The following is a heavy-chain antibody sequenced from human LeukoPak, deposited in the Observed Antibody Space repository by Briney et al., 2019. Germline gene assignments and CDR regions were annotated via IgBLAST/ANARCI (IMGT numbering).Heavy chain of an antibody. CDR1: GFTFSSYW. V-gene: IGHV3-21*01. CDR3: ARGGVGLVIIPGWEYDYYGMDV. CDR2: ISSSASYM. Sequence: PGGSLRLSCAASGFTFSSYWMSWVRQAPGKGLEWVSSISSSASYMYYADSVKGRFTISRDNAKNSLYLQMNSLRAEDTAVYYCARGGVGLVIIPGWEYDYYGMDVWGQGTTVTVSS. J-gene: IGHJ6*02. D-gene: IGHD3/OR15-3a*01.